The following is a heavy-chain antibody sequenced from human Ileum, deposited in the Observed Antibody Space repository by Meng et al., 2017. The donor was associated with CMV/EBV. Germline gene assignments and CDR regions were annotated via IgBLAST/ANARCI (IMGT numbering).Heavy chain of an antibody. D-gene: IGHD1-14*01. J-gene: IGHJ4*02. CDR3: GRNRVDY. V-gene: IGHV3-7*01. CDR2: IKQDGSEK. Sequence: GGSLRLSCAASGFSFSSFWMSWVRQAPGTGLEWVANIKQDGSEKFYVDSVKGRFTISRDNAKNSLYLQMDSLRADDTAIYYCGRNRVDYWGQGTLVTVSS. CDR1: GFSFSSFW.